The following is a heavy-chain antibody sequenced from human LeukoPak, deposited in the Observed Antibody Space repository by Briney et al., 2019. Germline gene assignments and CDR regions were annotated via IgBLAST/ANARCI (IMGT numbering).Heavy chain of an antibody. CDR2: IFDSGST. CDR3: ARERAGAFDV. CDR1: GGSISSGPFY. J-gene: IGHJ3*01. Sequence: SQTLSLTCSASGGSISSGPFYWSWLRQPAGKGLEWIGRIFDSGSTDYNPSLKSRVTISVDTSKDQFSLRLSSVTAADTAVYHCARERAGAFDVWGQGALVTVSS. V-gene: IGHV4-61*02.